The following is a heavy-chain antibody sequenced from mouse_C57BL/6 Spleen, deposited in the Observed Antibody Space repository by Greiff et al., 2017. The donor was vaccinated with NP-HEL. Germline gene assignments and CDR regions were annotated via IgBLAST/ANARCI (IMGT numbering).Heavy chain of an antibody. D-gene: IGHD2-1*01. CDR3: ARLGDGNPFAY. CDR1: GYTFTSYW. J-gene: IGHJ3*01. CDR2: IDPSDSYT. V-gene: IGHV1-69*01. Sequence: VQLQQPGAELVMPGASVKLSCKASGYTFTSYWMHWVKQRPGQGLEWIGEIDPSDSYTNYNQKFKGKSTLTVDKSSSTAYMQLSSLTSEDSAVYYCARLGDGNPFAYWGQGTLVTVSA.